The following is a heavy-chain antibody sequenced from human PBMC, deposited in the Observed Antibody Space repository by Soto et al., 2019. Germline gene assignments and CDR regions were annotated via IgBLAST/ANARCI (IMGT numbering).Heavy chain of an antibody. Sequence: XDSLKVSWKSSGDEFARTWIGLVLQLPGKGLDWLGIIYPGDSETRYSPSFRGQVTFSVDMSISTAYLQWSSLKTSDIAIYYCPRLVGAYDSYFDQCGQGTQVTVSS. CDR1: GDEFARTW. CDR2: IYPGDSET. CDR3: PRLVGAYDSYFDQ. V-gene: IGHV5-51*01. J-gene: IGHJ4*02. D-gene: IGHD5-12*01.